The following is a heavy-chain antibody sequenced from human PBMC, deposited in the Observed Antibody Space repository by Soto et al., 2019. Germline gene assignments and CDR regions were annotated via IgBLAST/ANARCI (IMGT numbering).Heavy chain of an antibody. Sequence: QVQLQESGPGLVKPSETLSLTCTVSGGSISSYYWSWIRQPPGKGLEWIGYIYYSGSTNYNPSLSSRVTISVDTSKNQFSLKLSSVTAADTAVYYCARLWGWPVDYWGQGTLVTVSS. CDR2: IYYSGST. J-gene: IGHJ4*02. D-gene: IGHD3-16*01. V-gene: IGHV4-59*08. CDR1: GGSISSYY. CDR3: ARLWGWPVDY.